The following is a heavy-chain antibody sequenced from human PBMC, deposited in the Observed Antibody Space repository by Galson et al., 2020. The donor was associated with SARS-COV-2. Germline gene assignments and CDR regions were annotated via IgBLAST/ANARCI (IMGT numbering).Heavy chain of an antibody. Sequence: ASETLYLTCTVYVGSISSYYWSWIRQPPGKGLEWNGYIYYSGRTSQNHSHKSRITVSVDKNKKQFSLKLSSVTAADTAVYYCARDIAAAGTGFDQWGQGTLVTVSS. V-gene: IGHV4-59*01. CDR1: VGSISSYY. CDR3: ARDIAAAGTGFDQ. D-gene: IGHD6-13*01. J-gene: IGHJ4*02. CDR2: IYYSGRT.